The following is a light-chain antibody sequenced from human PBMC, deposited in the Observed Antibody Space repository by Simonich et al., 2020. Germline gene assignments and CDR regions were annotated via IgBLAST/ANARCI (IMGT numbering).Light chain of an antibody. CDR1: QSVSSY. J-gene: IGKJ3*01. CDR2: DAS. CDR3: QQRSNWPT. V-gene: IGKV3-11*01. Sequence: EIVLTQSPVTLSLSPGERATLSCRASQSVSSYLAWYQQKPGQAPRLRIYDASNRATGSPASFSGSVSGTDFTLTISSLEPEDFAVYYCQQRSNWPTFGPGTKVDIK.